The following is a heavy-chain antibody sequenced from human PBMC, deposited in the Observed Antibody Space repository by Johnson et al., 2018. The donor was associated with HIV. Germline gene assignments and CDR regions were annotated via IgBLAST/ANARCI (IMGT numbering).Heavy chain of an antibody. Sequence: VESGGGLVQPGRSLRLSCAASGFTFDDYAMHWVRQAPGKGLEWVSGISWNSGSIGYADSVKGRFTISRDNAKNSLYLQMNSLRAEDTAVYYCATRDPKHRPGVFAILGQGTMVTVSS. CDR3: ATRDPKHRPGVFAI. V-gene: IGHV3-9*01. CDR2: ISWNSGSI. J-gene: IGHJ3*02. CDR1: GFTFDDYA. D-gene: IGHD1-14*01.